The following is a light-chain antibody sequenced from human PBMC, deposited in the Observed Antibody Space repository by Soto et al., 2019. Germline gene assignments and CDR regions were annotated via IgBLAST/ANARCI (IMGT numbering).Light chain of an antibody. Sequence: QSALTQPASVSGSPGQSITISCTGTSSDVGGYNYACWYQQHPGKAPKLMIYDVSNRPSGVSHRFSGSKSGNTASLIISGIQAEDEDDYYCSSYTTSSAHVFGAGTKLTVL. CDR2: DVS. J-gene: IGLJ1*01. V-gene: IGLV2-14*01. CDR3: SSYTTSSAHV. CDR1: SSDVGGYNY.